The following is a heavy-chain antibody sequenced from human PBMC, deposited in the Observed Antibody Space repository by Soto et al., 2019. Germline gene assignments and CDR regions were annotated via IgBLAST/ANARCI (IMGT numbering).Heavy chain of an antibody. Sequence: SETLSLTCTVSGGSISSYYWSWIRRPAGKGLEWIGRIYTSGRTNYNPSLKSRVTMSVDTSKNQFSLKLSSVTAADTAVYYCARDRSIAVAGVGDWFDPWGQGTLVTVSS. J-gene: IGHJ5*02. V-gene: IGHV4-4*07. D-gene: IGHD6-19*01. CDR3: ARDRSIAVAGVGDWFDP. CDR2: IYTSGRT. CDR1: GGSISSYY.